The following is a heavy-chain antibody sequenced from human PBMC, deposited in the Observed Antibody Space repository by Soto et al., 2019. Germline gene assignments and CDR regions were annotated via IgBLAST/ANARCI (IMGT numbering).Heavy chain of an antibody. CDR3: VRRMPFPCAMDV. Sequence: PGGSLRLSCAASGFTFSSYAMHWVRQAPGKGLEYVSAITSNGGNTDYASSVKGRFTISRDNSKNTLYLQMGSLRAEDMAVYYFVRRMPFPCAMDVSDQALTLTVSS. J-gene: IGHJ6*02. CDR1: GFTFSSYA. CDR2: ITSNGGNT. D-gene: IGHD2-2*01. V-gene: IGHV3-64*01.